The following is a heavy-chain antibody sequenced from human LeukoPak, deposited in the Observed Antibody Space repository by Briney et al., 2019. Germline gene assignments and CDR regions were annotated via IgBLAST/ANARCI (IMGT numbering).Heavy chain of an antibody. CDR2: IYTSGST. CDR1: GGSISSYY. J-gene: IGHJ6*03. Sequence: PSETLSLTCTVSGGSISSYYWSWIRQPAGKGLEWIGRIYTSGSTNYNPSLKSRVTMSVDTSKNQFSLKLSSVTAADTAVYYCARGNPSPRPAANYMDVWGKGTTVTVSS. V-gene: IGHV4-4*07. CDR3: ARGNPSPRPAANYMDV. D-gene: IGHD2-2*01.